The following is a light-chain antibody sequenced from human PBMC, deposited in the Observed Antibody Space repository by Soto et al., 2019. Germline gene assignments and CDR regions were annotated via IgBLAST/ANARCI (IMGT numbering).Light chain of an antibody. J-gene: IGKJ1*01. CDR1: QDVGRY. Sequence: AIRMTQSPSSLSASAGDRVAIACRASQDVGRYLAWYEQKPGQAPKLLISGASTLQSGVPSRFSGGGSGTDFTLTNSCPQSEDYAPYYCQHYKNYPWTFGQGTKVEIK. V-gene: IGKV1-8*01. CDR3: QHYKNYPWT. CDR2: GAS.